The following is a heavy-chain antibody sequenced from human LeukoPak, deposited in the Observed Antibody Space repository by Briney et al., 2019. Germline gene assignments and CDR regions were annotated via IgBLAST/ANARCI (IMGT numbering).Heavy chain of an antibody. CDR2: IYYSGST. CDR1: GGSISSYY. J-gene: IGHJ4*02. Sequence: SETLSLTCTVSGGSISSYYWSWIRQPPGKGLEWIGYIYYSGSTNYNPSLKSRVTIPVNTPKNQFSLKLSSVTAADTAVYYCARAGGGRLDYWGQGTLVTVSS. V-gene: IGHV4-59*01. CDR3: ARAGGGRLDY. D-gene: IGHD2-15*01.